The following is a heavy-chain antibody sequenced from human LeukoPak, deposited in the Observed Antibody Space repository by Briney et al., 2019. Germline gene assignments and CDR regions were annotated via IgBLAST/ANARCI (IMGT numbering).Heavy chain of an antibody. V-gene: IGHV1-18*01. CDR1: GYTFTSYG. J-gene: IGHJ4*02. CDR2: ISAYNGNT. CDR3: AILGYSSSFDY. D-gene: IGHD6-13*01. Sequence: ASVKVSCKASGYTFTSYGISWVRQAPGQGLEWMGWISAYNGNTNYAQKFQGRVTMTRDTSISTAYMELSRLRSDDTAVYYCAILGYSSSFDYWGQGTLVTVSS.